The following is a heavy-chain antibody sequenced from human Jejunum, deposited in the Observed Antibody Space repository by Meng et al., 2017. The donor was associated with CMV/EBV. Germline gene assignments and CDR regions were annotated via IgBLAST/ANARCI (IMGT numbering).Heavy chain of an antibody. J-gene: IGHJ4*02. D-gene: IGHD1-26*01. Sequence: ASGYTFTGYFLHWVRQAPGQVLEWIGWINPRSGATNYAQSLQGRVPLTRDTSINTAFMDLTSLTSDDTAVYYCARDPHSWTGVFEYWAQGTLVTVSS. CDR2: INPRSGAT. CDR1: GYTFTGYF. CDR3: ARDPHSWTGVFEY. V-gene: IGHV1-2*02.